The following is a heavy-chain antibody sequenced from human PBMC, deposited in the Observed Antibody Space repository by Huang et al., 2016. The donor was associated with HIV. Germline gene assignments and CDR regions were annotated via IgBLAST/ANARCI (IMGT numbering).Heavy chain of an antibody. CDR3: ARQPYCGGDCAHYYYFYMDV. J-gene: IGHJ6*03. D-gene: IGHD2-21*02. CDR2: IIPMFGTT. Sequence: QVQLVQSGAEVKRPGASVKVSCRASGGTFSTNAVSWVRQARGQGLEGMGVIIPMFGTTNYAQRFQGKVTITADESSSTVYMELSSLRSDDTAVYYCARQPYCGGDCAHYYYFYMDVWGEGTTVTVSS. V-gene: IGHV1-69*13. CDR1: GGTFSTNA.